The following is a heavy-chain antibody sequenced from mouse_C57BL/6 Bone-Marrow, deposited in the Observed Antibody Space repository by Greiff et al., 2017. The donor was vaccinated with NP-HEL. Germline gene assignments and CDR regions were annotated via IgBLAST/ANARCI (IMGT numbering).Heavy chain of an antibody. CDR1: GYSFTGYY. D-gene: IGHD1-1*01. V-gene: IGHV1-42*01. CDR2: INPSTGGT. J-gene: IGHJ3*01. CDR3: ARGGDYYGSSSWFAY. Sequence: EVQLQQSGPELVKPGASVKISCKASGYSFTGYYMNWVKQSPEKSLEWIGEINPSTGGTTYNQKFKAKATLTVDKSSSTAYMQLKSLTSEDSAVYYCARGGDYYGSSSWFAYWSQGTLVTVSA.